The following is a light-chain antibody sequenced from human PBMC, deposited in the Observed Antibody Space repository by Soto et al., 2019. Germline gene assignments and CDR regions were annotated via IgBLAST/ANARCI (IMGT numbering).Light chain of an antibody. V-gene: IGKV1-39*01. CDR3: QQSYSTRIT. CDR1: QSISSY. Sequence: DIQMTQSPSSLSASVGDRVTITCRASQSISSYLNWYQQKPGKAPNLLIYAAYTLQSGVPSRFSGSGSGTDFTLTISSLQPGDFATYYCQQSYSTRITFGPGTKVDSK. CDR2: AAY. J-gene: IGKJ3*01.